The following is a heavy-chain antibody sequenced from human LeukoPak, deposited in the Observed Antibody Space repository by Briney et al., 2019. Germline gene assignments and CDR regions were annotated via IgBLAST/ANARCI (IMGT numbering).Heavy chain of an antibody. CDR1: GFTFSSYA. V-gene: IGHV3-23*01. D-gene: IGHD3-22*01. CDR2: NSGSGGST. J-gene: IGHJ4*02. CDR3: AKVARYYDSSGETDY. Sequence: GGSLRLSCAASGFTFSSYAMSWVRQAPGKGLEWVSANSGSGGSTYYADSVKGRFTISRDNSKNTLYLQMNSLRAEDTAVYYCAKVARYYDSSGETDYWGQGTLVTVSS.